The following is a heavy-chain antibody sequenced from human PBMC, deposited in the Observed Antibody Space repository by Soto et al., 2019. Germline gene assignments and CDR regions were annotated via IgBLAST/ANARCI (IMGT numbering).Heavy chain of an antibody. CDR2: ISWNSGSI. Sequence: PVGSLRLSCAASGFAFDDYAMHWVRQAPGKGLEWVSGISWNSGSIGYADSVKGRFTISRDNAKNSLYLQMNSLRAEDTALYYCAKDSVGVAGTYFDYWGQGTLVTVSS. CDR3: AKDSVGVAGTYFDY. V-gene: IGHV3-9*01. D-gene: IGHD6-19*01. J-gene: IGHJ4*02. CDR1: GFAFDDYA.